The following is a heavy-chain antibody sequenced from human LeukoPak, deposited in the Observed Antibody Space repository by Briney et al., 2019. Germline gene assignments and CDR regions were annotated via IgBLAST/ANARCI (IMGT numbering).Heavy chain of an antibody. D-gene: IGHD5-12*01. CDR2: IGATQTYI. J-gene: IGHJ4*02. V-gene: IGHV3-21*04. CDR3: AKDHGGYGGELGY. Sequence: GGSLRLSCAASGFTFSSYSMNWVRQAPGKGLEWVASIGATQTYIYYADSVKGRFTVSRDNAEKSVYLQMNSLRAEDTAVYYCAKDHGGYGGELGYWGQGTLVTVSS. CDR1: GFTFSSYS.